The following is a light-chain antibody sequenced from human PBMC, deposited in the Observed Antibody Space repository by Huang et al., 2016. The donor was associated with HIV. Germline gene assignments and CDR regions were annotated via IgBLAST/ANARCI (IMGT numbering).Light chain of an antibody. CDR2: DAS. J-gene: IGKJ2*01. CDR1: ESIGKY. Sequence: IVLTQSPAIFALSPGQRATLSCRASESIGKYLAWYQQRPGQPHRLLIYDASNRATGIPIRFSGRGSGTNFTLSSSSLEPEEFAVYYGHQRDNWLPDTFGEGTKLEIK. CDR3: HQRDNWLPDT. V-gene: IGKV3-11*01.